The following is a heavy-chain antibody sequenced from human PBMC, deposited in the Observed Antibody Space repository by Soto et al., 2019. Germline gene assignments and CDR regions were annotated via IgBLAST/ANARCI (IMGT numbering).Heavy chain of an antibody. CDR1: GFTFSSYG. CDR2: IAYDEFNK. D-gene: IGHD3-3*01. J-gene: IGHJ4*02. Sequence: QVQLVESGGGVVQPGRSLRLSCAASGFTFSSYGMHWVRQAPGKGLEWVALIAYDEFNKYYADPVKGRFTISRDNSKNTLYLEMNSLTVEDTAVYYCAKGPVFGVGSGFDSWGQGILVNVSS. CDR3: AKGPVFGVGSGFDS. V-gene: IGHV3-30*18.